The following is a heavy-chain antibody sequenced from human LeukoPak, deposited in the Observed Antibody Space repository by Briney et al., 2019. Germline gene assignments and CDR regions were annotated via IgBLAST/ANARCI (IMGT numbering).Heavy chain of an antibody. Sequence: GGSLRLSCAASGFTFSDYYMSWIRQAPETGLEWLSYTSPSGGTIYYTDSVKGRFTMSRDNAQNALYLEMNSLGAEDTAVYYCAREKKTEWTTGAFDMWGQGTMVIVSS. J-gene: IGHJ3*02. V-gene: IGHV3-11*01. CDR1: GFTFSDYY. D-gene: IGHD3-3*01. CDR3: AREKKTEWTTGAFDM. CDR2: TSPSGGTI.